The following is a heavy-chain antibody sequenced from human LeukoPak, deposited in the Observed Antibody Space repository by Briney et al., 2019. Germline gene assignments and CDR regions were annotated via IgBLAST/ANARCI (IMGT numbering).Heavy chain of an antibody. J-gene: IGHJ4*02. D-gene: IGHD3-16*01. CDR2: IIPILGIA. Sequence: SVKVSCKASGYTFTGYYMHWVRQAPGQGLEWMGRIIPILGIANYAQKFQGRVTITADKSTSTAYMELSSLRSEDTAVYYCASSQWGSVITRYYFDYWGQGTLVTVSS. V-gene: IGHV1-69*02. CDR1: GYTFTGYY. CDR3: ASSQWGSVITRYYFDY.